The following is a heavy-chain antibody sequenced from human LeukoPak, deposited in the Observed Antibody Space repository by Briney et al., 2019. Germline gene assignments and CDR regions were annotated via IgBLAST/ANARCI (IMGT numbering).Heavy chain of an antibody. Sequence: PGGSLRLSCAASGFTVSSNYMSWVRQAPGKGLEWVSVIYSGGSTYCADSVKGRFTISRHNSKNTLYLQMNSLRAEDTAVYYCARVDTAMAFDYWGQGTLVTVSS. D-gene: IGHD5-18*01. CDR1: GFTVSSNY. V-gene: IGHV3-53*04. J-gene: IGHJ4*02. CDR3: ARVDTAMAFDY. CDR2: IYSGGST.